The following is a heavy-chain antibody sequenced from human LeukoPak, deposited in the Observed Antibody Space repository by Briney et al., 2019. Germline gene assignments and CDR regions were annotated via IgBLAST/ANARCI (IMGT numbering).Heavy chain of an antibody. V-gene: IGHV4-4*02. CDR2: MYLGGTT. CDR1: GGSISSLNL. CDR3: AGLEGRYSTDWFYFFDH. D-gene: IGHD6-19*01. Sequence: SGTLSLTCIVSGGSISSLNLWSWLRQPPGKGLEWIGEMYLGGTTNFNPSLKSRVTILIDKSKNQLSLQLTSVTAADTAVYYCAGLEGRYSTDWFYFFDHWGQGALVTVSS. J-gene: IGHJ4*02.